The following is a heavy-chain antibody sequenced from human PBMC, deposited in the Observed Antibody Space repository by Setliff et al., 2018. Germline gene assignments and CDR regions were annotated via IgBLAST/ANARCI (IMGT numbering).Heavy chain of an antibody. D-gene: IGHD3-3*01. CDR1: VVSFTSHY. J-gene: IGHJ4*02. CDR3: ARGPPVNFGVVTPGYFGY. CDR2: IFYNGAT. V-gene: IGHV4-59*11. Sequence: SETLSLTCRVSVVSFTSHYGSWIRQSQGKGLEWVGYIFYNGATAYNPSFKSRVTISVDASQNQFSLKFSSVTAGDTAQYYCARGPPVNFGVVTPGYFGYWGQGPPVTSPQ.